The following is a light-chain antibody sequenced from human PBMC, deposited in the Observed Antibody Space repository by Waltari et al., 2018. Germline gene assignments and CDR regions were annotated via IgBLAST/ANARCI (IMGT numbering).Light chain of an antibody. CDR1: QSVGHY. J-gene: IGKJ2*01. Sequence: DIQMTQSPASLSASVGDRVTITCRSSQSVGHYLNWYQQKPHQAPRLLIYAASTLQSGVPSRFSGSGSETQFTLTISPLQSEDFATYYCQHSSITPYTFGQGTKLEI. V-gene: IGKV1-39*01. CDR3: QHSSITPYT. CDR2: AAS.